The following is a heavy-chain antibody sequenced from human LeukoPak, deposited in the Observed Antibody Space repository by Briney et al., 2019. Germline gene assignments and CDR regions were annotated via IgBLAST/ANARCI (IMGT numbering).Heavy chain of an antibody. CDR2: IYTSGST. V-gene: IGHV4-4*07. Sequence: TSETLSLTCTVSGGSISSYYWSWIRQPAGKGLEWIGRIYTSGSTNYNPSLKSRVTMSVDTSKNQFSLKLSSVTAADTAVYYCARGFTSGWYWWFDPWGQGTLVTVSS. J-gene: IGHJ5*02. CDR3: ARGFTSGWYWWFDP. D-gene: IGHD6-19*01. CDR1: GGSISSYY.